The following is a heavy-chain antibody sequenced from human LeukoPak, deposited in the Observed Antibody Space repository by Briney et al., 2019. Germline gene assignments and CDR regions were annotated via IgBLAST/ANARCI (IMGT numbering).Heavy chain of an antibody. CDR2: ISGSGGST. J-gene: IGHJ4*02. CDR3: AKSKIPREYYFDY. Sequence: GGSLRLSCAASGFTFSSYAMSWVRQAPGKGPEWVSAISGSGGSTYYADSVKGRFTISRDNSKNTLYLQMNSLRAEDTAVYYCAKSKIPREYYFDYWGQGTLVTVSS. D-gene: IGHD3-10*01. CDR1: GFTFSSYA. V-gene: IGHV3-23*01.